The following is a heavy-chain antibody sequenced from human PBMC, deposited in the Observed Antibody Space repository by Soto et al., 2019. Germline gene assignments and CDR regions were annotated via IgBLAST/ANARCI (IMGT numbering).Heavy chain of an antibody. CDR1: GGSISSGGYY. V-gene: IGHV4-31*03. D-gene: IGHD3-22*01. Sequence: QVQLQESGPGLVKPSQTLSLTCTVSGGSISSGGYYWSWIRQHPGKGLEWIGYIYYSGRTYHNPSLKGRVTISVDTSKNQFSLKLSSVTAADTAVYYCARGVSSGYYYVNDYYYGMDVWGQGTTVTVSS. CDR2: IYYSGRT. CDR3: ARGVSSGYYYVNDYYYGMDV. J-gene: IGHJ6*02.